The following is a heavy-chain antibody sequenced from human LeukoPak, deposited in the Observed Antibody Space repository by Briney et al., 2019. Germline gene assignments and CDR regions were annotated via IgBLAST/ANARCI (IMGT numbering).Heavy chain of an antibody. CDR1: GYTLTELS. CDR2: FDPEDGET. D-gene: IGHD5-18*01. J-gene: IGHJ4*02. CDR3: ATEVDTAMALDY. Sequence: ASVKVSCKVSGYTLTELSMHWVRQAPGKGLEWMGGFDPEDGETIYAQKFQGRVTMTEDTSTDTAYMELSSLRSEDTAVYYCATEVDTAMALDYRGQGALVTVSS. V-gene: IGHV1-24*01.